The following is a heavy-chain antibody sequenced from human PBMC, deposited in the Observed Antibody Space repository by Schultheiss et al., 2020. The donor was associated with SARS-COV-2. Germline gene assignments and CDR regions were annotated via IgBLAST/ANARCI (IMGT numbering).Heavy chain of an antibody. Sequence: GGSLRLSCAASGFTFSSYAMSWVRQAPGKGLEWVSAISGSGGSTYYADSVKGRFTISRDNSKNTLYLQMNSLRAEDTAVYYCARSLQDFWSGPIGGYWGQGTLVTVSS. D-gene: IGHD3-3*01. CDR2: ISGSGGST. J-gene: IGHJ4*02. V-gene: IGHV3-23*01. CDR1: GFTFSSYA. CDR3: ARSLQDFWSGPIGGY.